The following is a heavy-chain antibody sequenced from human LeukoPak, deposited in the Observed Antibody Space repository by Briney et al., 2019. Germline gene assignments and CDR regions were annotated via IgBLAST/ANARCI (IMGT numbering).Heavy chain of an antibody. CDR2: MNPNNGNT. J-gene: IGHJ5*02. Sequence: GASVKVSCKASGYTFTSYDIQWVRQATGQGLEWMGWMNPNNGNTGYAQKFQGRVTMTRNTSISTAYMELSSLGSEDTAVYYCARDSSGWYHWFDPWGQGTLVTVSS. V-gene: IGHV1-8*01. CDR3: ARDSSGWYHWFDP. CDR1: GYTFTSYD. D-gene: IGHD6-19*01.